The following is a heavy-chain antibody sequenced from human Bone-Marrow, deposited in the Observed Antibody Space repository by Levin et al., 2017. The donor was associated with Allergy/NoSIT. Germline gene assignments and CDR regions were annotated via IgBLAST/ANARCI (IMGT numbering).Heavy chain of an antibody. D-gene: IGHD2-15*01. CDR1: GFTFSNFN. J-gene: IGHJ4*02. Sequence: AGGSLRLSCAASGFTFSNFNMHWVRQAPGKGLEWVSSISISGNHIYYADSVKGRFTISRDNAKNSLYLQMNDLTAEDTAMYYCARDPMSCSGGSCYHFDYWGQGTLVTVSS. CDR2: ISISGNHI. V-gene: IGHV3-21*01. CDR3: ARDPMSCSGGSCYHFDY.